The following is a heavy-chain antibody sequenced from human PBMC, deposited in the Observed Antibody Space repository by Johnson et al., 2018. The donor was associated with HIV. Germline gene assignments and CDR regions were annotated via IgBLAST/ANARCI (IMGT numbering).Heavy chain of an antibody. D-gene: IGHD3-16*01. V-gene: IGHV3-30*18. Sequence: VQLVESGGGVVQPGRSLRLSCAASGFTLSTYGMHWVRQAPGKGLEWVAVISYDGSNKYYADSVKGRFTISRDNSKNTLYLQMNSLRAEDTAVYYCAKWGLGGAPKGAFDIWGQGTMVTVSS. CDR1: GFTLSTYG. CDR2: ISYDGSNK. CDR3: AKWGLGGAPKGAFDI. J-gene: IGHJ3*02.